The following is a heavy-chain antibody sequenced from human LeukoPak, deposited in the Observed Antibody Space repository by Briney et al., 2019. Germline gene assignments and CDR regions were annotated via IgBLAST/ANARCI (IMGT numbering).Heavy chain of an antibody. Sequence: SETLSLTCTVSGGSISRYYWSWIRQPPGRGLEWIGYIYHSGSTNYNPSLKSRATISVDTSKNQFSLKLSSVAAADTAVYYCASLMGDLAGVAGYDSFYYYGMDVWGQGTTVTVSS. CDR3: ASLMGDLAGVAGYDSFYYYGMDV. V-gene: IGHV4-59*08. CDR1: GGSISRYY. J-gene: IGHJ6*02. CDR2: IYHSGST. D-gene: IGHD5-12*01.